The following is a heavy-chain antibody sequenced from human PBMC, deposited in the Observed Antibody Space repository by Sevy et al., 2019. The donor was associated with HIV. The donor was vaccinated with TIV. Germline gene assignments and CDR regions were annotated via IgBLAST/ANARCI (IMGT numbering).Heavy chain of an antibody. CDR2: FDPEDGET. CDR1: GSTLSQLS. J-gene: IGHJ4*02. Sequence: APVKVSCKVSGSTLSQLSMHWVRQAPGKGLEWMGSFDPEDGETIYAQKFQGRLTMTEDTSTDTAYMELSSLRSEDTAVYYCATTKDYYDSSGYPFDYWGQGTLVTVSS. CDR3: ATTKDYYDSSGYPFDY. V-gene: IGHV1-24*01. D-gene: IGHD3-22*01.